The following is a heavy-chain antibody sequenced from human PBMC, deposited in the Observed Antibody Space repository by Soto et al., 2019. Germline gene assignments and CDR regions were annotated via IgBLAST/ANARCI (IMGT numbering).Heavy chain of an antibody. Sequence: PSETLSLTCAVYGGSFSGYYWSWIRQPPGKGLEWIGEINHSGSTNYNPSLKSRVTISVDTSKNQFSLKLSSVTAADTAVYYCARHTPTDYYGSGSLQYWGQGTLVTVSS. D-gene: IGHD3-10*01. J-gene: IGHJ4*02. CDR2: INHSGST. V-gene: IGHV4-34*01. CDR3: ARHTPTDYYGSGSLQY. CDR1: GGSFSGYY.